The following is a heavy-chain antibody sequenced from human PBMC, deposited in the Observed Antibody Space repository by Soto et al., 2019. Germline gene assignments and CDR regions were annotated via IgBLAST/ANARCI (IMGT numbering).Heavy chain of an antibody. V-gene: IGHV4-39*01. D-gene: IGHD5-18*01. Sequence: QLQLQESGPGLVKPSETLSLTCTVSGDSISSSRYYWGWVRQPPGQGLEWIGSIYYSGSTYYNASLKSRVTISANTSNNQFSLQLSSVTAADTAVYYCAVPSGYSYGYWGQGTLVTVSS. J-gene: IGHJ4*02. CDR2: IYYSGST. CDR3: AVPSGYSYGY. CDR1: GDSISSSRYY.